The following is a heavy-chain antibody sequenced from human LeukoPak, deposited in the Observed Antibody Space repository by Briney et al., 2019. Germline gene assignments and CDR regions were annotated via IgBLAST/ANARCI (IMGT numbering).Heavy chain of an antibody. CDR2: MNPNSGNT. CDR3: ARGSASGSHRTS. J-gene: IGHJ5*02. V-gene: IGHV1-8*01. CDR1: GYTFTGYD. D-gene: IGHD3-10*01. Sequence: GASVKVSCKASGYTFTGYDINWVRQAIGQGLEWMGWMNPNSGNTGYAQKFQGRVTMTRNTSIGTAYMELSSLRFEDTAVYYCARGSASGSHRTSWGQGTLVTVSS.